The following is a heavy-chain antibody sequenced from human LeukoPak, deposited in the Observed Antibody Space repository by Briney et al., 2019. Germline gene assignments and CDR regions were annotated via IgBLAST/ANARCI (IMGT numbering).Heavy chain of an antibody. J-gene: IGHJ4*02. D-gene: IGHD2-2*02. CDR2: IKQDGNEK. V-gene: IGHV3-7*01. Sequence: GSLRLSCAASGFTFSSYWMSWVRQAPGKGLEWVANIKQDGNEKYYVDSVKGRFTISRDNAKNSLYLQMNSLRAEDTAVYYCTRVGYCSSTTCYTGDGFDYWGQGTLVTVSS. CDR3: TRVGYCSSTTCYTGDGFDY. CDR1: GFTFSSYW.